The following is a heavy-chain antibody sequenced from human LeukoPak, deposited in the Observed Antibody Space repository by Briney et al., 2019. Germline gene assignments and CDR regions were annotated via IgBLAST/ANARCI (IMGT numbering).Heavy chain of an antibody. V-gene: IGHV4-39*01. D-gene: IGHD1-26*01. CDR2: IYYSGST. CDR1: GASISSSNYY. J-gene: IGHJ4*02. Sequence: SETLSLTCTVSGASISSSNYYWGWIRQPPGKGLEWIGSIYYSGSTYYNPSLKSRVSTSVDTSKNQFSLKLTSVTAADTAVYYCARHYSGSYSKFDYWGRGTLVTVSS. CDR3: ARHYSGSYSKFDY.